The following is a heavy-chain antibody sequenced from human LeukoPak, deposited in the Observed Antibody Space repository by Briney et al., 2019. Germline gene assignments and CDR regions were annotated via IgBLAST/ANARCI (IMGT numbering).Heavy chain of an antibody. CDR1: GGSISSGGYY. D-gene: IGHD6-13*01. CDR2: IYYSGST. V-gene: IGHV4-31*03. CDR3: ARGLGSSPSFRVY. Sequence: SETLSLTCTVSGGSISSGGYYWSWICQHPGKGLEWIGYIYYSGSTYYNPSLKSRVTISVDTSKNQFSLKLSSVTAADTAVYYCARGLGSSPSFRVYWGQGTLVTVSS. J-gene: IGHJ4*02.